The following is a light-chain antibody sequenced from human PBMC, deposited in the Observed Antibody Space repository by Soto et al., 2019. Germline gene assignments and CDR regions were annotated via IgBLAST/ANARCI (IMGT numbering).Light chain of an antibody. CDR2: DTS. CDR3: QQYGTSEII. J-gene: IGKJ5*01. CDR1: QNVSNNY. Sequence: EIVLTQSPATLSLSPGERATLSCRASQNVSNNYLAWYQQKPGQAPRLLIYDTSSRASGIPDRFSGSGSGTDFTLTISRLETEDFAVFYCQQYGTSEIIFGQGTRLEIK. V-gene: IGKV3-20*01.